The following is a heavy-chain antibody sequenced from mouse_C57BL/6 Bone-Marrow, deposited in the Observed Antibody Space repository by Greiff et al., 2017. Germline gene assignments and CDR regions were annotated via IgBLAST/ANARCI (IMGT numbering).Heavy chain of an antibody. D-gene: IGHD2-3*01. Sequence: EVKLMESGGGLVQPGESLKLSCESNEYEFPSHDMSWVRKTPEKRLELVAAINSDGGSTYYPDTMERRFIISRDNTKKTLYLQMSSLRSEDTALYYWARHDGYYIENYFDYWGQGTTLTVSS. CDR1: EYEFPSHD. CDR2: INSDGGST. J-gene: IGHJ2*01. V-gene: IGHV5-2*01. CDR3: ARHDGYYIENYFDY.